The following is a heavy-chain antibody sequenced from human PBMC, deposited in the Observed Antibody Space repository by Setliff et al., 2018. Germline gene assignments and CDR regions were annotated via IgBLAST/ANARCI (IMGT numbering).Heavy chain of an antibody. J-gene: IGHJ5*02. CDR3: ATCRYQVPYNH. V-gene: IGHV4-39*01. D-gene: IGHD2-2*01. Sequence: SETLSLTCTVSGASITNINYYWGLIRQPPGKGLEWIGSIFYSGRTFYNPSLKSRVTISVDTSKNQFSLKLNSVTAADTGVYYCATCRYQVPYNHWGQGTLVTVSS. CDR1: GASITNINYY. CDR2: IFYSGRT.